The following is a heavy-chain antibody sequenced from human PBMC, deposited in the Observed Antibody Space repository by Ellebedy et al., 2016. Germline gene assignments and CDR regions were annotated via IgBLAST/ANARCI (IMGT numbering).Heavy chain of an antibody. CDR1: GFTFSSYA. Sequence: GESLKISXAASGFTFSSYAMSWVRQAPGKGLEWVSAISGSGGSTYYADSVKGRFTISRDNAKNSLYLQMNSLRVEDTAVYYCARNGYNGYESFDYWGQGTLVTVCS. CDR2: ISGSGGST. CDR3: ARNGYNGYESFDY. J-gene: IGHJ4*02. D-gene: IGHD5-12*01. V-gene: IGHV3-23*01.